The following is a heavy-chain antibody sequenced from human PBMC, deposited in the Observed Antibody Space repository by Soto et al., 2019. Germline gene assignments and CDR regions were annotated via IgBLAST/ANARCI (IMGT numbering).Heavy chain of an antibody. J-gene: IGHJ4*02. Sequence: QVPLVQSGAEVKKPGSSVKVSCKASGGTFSSYAISWVRQAPGQGLEWMGGIIPIFGTANYAQKFQGRVTITADESTSTAYMELGSLRSEDTAVYYCAGMGGRCGGDCYSGDDYWGQGTLVTVSS. D-gene: IGHD2-21*02. CDR2: IIPIFGTA. V-gene: IGHV1-69*01. CDR3: AGMGGRCGGDCYSGDDY. CDR1: GGTFSSYA.